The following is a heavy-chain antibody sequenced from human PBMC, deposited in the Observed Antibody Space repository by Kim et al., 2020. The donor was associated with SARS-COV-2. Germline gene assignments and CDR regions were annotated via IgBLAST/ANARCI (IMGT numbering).Heavy chain of an antibody. Sequence: GGSLRLSCAASGFDFFNSAMTWVRQAPGKGLDWVSVIDKDGTTTFYADSVKGRFTISRDKFKNTLYLQMNNLRVEDTAIFYCARYVRVRGYYCFDYWGQ. V-gene: IGHV3-23*03. CDR2: IDKDGTTT. J-gene: IGHJ4*02. D-gene: IGHD3-3*01. CDR3: ARYVRVRGYYCFDY. CDR1: GFDFFNSA.